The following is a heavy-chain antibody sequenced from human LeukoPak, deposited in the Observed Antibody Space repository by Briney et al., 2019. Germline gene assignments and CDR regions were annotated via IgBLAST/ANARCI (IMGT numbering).Heavy chain of an antibody. Sequence: PGGSLRLSCAASGFTFSSYSVNWVLQAPGKGLEWVSSISGSSSYISYADSVKGRFTISRDNAKNSLYLQMNSLRAEDTAVYYCARGGGSFDYWGQGTLVTVSS. D-gene: IGHD4-23*01. CDR3: ARGGGSFDY. J-gene: IGHJ4*02. V-gene: IGHV3-21*01. CDR2: ISGSSSYI. CDR1: GFTFSSYS.